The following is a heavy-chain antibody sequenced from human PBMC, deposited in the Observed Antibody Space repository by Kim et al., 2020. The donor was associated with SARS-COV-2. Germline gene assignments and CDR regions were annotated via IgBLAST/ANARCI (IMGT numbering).Heavy chain of an antibody. V-gene: IGHV5-51*01. J-gene: IGHJ5*02. CDR3: TKTLAAPGAWFDP. D-gene: IGHD6-19*01. Sequence: GESLKMSCKASGYKFTSHWIGWVRQKPGKGLEWMGIIYPYDSDTKYSPSFQGQVSISADKSNSTVYLQWSSLKASDTAMYYCTKTLAAPGAWFDPWGQGTLVTVSS. CDR2: IYPYDSDT. CDR1: GYKFTSHW.